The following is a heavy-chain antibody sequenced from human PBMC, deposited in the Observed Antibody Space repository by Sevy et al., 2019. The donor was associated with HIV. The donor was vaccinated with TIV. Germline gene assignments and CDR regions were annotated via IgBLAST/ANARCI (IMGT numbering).Heavy chain of an antibody. CDR1: GFAFTNYYA. J-gene: IGHJ3*02. Sequence: GGSLRLSCAASGFAFTNYYAMHWVRQAPGKGLEWVALISFDESDKYYADSVKGRFTISRDNAKNSVYLQMNSLRVEDTAVYYCARRIRLWDAFDIWGQGTMVTVSS. CDR2: ISFDESDK. D-gene: IGHD5-18*01. V-gene: IGHV3-30-3*01. CDR3: ARRIRLWDAFDI.